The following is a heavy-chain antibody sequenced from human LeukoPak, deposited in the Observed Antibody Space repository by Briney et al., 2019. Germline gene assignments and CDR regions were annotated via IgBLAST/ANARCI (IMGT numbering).Heavy chain of an antibody. J-gene: IGHJ4*02. CDR3: TTKDQWEGYSSSAPIDY. CDR2: IKSKTDGGTT. CDR1: GFTFSNAW. Sequence: GGSLRLSCAASGFTFSNAWMSWVRQPPGKGLEWVGRIKSKTDGGTTDYAAPVKGRFTISRDDSKNTLYLQMNSLKTEDTAVYYCTTKDQWEGYSSSAPIDYWGQGTLVTVSS. D-gene: IGHD6-6*01. V-gene: IGHV3-15*01.